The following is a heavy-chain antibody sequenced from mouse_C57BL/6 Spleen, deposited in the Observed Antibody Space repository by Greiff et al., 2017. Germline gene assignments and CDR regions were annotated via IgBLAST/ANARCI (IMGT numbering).Heavy chain of an antibody. Sequence: VQVVESGPGLVQPSQSLSITCTVSGFSLTSYGVHWVRQSPGKGLEWLGVIWSGGSTDYNAAFISRLSISKDNSKSQVFFKMNSLQADDTAIYYCARRSDGYYYYAMDYWGQGTSVTVSS. CDR2: IWSGGST. CDR3: ARRSDGYYYYAMDY. J-gene: IGHJ4*01. CDR1: GFSLTSYG. V-gene: IGHV2-2*01. D-gene: IGHD2-3*01.